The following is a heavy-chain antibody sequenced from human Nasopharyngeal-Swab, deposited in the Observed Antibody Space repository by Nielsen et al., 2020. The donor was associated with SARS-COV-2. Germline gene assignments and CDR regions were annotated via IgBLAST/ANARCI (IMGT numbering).Heavy chain of an antibody. D-gene: IGHD6-13*01. CDR2: IYTSGST. CDR1: GGSISSSSYY. V-gene: IGHV4-61*02. J-gene: IGHJ6*02. CDR3: ATGAYSSSWYYYYYGMDV. Sequence: SETLSLTCTVSGGSISSSSYYWGWIRQPAGKGLEWIGRIYTSGSTNYNPSLKSRVTISVDTSKNQFSLKLSSVTAADTAVYYCATGAYSSSWYYYYYGMDVWGQGTTVTVSS.